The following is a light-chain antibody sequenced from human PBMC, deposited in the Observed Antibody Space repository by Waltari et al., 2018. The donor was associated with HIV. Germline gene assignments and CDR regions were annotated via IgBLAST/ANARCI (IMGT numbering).Light chain of an antibody. J-gene: IGLJ3*02. V-gene: IGLV3-19*01. CDR2: GKN. CDR3: NSRDSSGYHLV. Sequence: SSELTQDPAVSVALGQTVRITCQGDSLRNYYASWYQQKPGQAPVLVIYGKNNRPSGIPDRFSGSSSGNTASLTITGTQAEEEADYYCNSRDSSGYHLVFGGGTRLTVL. CDR1: SLRNYY.